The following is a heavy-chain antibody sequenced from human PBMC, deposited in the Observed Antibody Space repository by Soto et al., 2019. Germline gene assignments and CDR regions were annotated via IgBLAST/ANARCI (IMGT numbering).Heavy chain of an antibody. CDR3: ARGSEVTRFH. J-gene: IGHJ6*04. CDR1: GFTFSSYS. V-gene: IGHV3-21*01. CDR2: ISSSSSYI. Sequence: PGGSLRLSCAASGFTFSSYSMNWVRQAPGKGLEWVSSISSSSSYIYYADSVKGRFTISRDNAKNSLYLQMNSLRAEDTAGYYCARGSEVTRFHWGKGTTVTVSS. D-gene: IGHD3-3*01.